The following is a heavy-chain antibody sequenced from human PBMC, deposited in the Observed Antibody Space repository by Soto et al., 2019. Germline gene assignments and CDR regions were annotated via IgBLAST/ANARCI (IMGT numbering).Heavy chain of an antibody. CDR1: GFTFSSYA. V-gene: IGHV3-30-3*01. CDR2: ISYDGSNK. J-gene: IGHJ4*02. Sequence: QVQLVESGGGVVQPGRSLRLSCAASGFTFSSYAMHWVRQAPGKGLEGVAVISYDGSNKYYADSVKGRFTISRDNSKNTLYLQMNSLRAEDTAVYYCARDPSYGDYEGVYFDYWGQGTLVTVSS. D-gene: IGHD4-17*01. CDR3: ARDPSYGDYEGVYFDY.